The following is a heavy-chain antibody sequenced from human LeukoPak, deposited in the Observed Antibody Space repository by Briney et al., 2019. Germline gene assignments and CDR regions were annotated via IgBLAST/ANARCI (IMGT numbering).Heavy chain of an antibody. J-gene: IGHJ4*02. V-gene: IGHV1-18*01. Sequence: ASVKVSCKASGGTFSSYAISWVRQAPGQGLEWMGWINGYNGNTNDAQKFLDRVILTRDVSSTTAYLELRSLRPDDTAVYFCVRGAPYCDKSACSSPGHHWGQGTLVTVSS. CDR2: INGYNGNT. CDR1: GGTFSSYA. D-gene: IGHD2-21*01. CDR3: VRGAPYCDKSACSSPGHH.